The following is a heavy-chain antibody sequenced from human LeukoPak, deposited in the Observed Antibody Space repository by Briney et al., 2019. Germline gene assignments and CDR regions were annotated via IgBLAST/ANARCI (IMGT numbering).Heavy chain of an antibody. V-gene: IGHV4-4*02. CDR2: VDTSGST. CDR3: ARSRTGDYFDY. CDR1: GGSLSSNNW. Sequence: SGTLSLTCAVSGGSLSSNNWWSWVRQPPGTGLEWIGRVDTSGSTNYIPSLKSRVTISLDTSKNQFSLNLSSVTAADTAVYYCARSRTGDYFDYWGQGTLVTVSP. J-gene: IGHJ4*02.